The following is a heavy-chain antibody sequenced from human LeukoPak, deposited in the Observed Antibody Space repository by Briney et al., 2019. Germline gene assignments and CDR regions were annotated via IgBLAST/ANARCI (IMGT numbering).Heavy chain of an antibody. CDR3: ARQFESPRSSAYDL. V-gene: IGHV4-59*01. Sequence: PSETLSLTCSVSGVSITNYYWTWIRQSPGKGLEWLGYIHYTGNTNYNPSLKSRITISVDTSKNQFSLKLRSVTAADTAVYYCARQFESPRSSAYDLWGQGAMVIVSS. CDR1: GVSITNYY. D-gene: IGHD1-14*01. J-gene: IGHJ3*01. CDR2: IHYTGNT.